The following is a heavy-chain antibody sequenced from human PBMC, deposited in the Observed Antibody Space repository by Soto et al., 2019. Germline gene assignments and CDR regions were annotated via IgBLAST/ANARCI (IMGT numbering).Heavy chain of an antibody. CDR3: VTNRGFDFYYFDS. V-gene: IGHV4-31*11. J-gene: IGHJ4*02. D-gene: IGHD5-12*01. CDR1: GVSMRTGGYY. CDR2: VYFSGTT. Sequence: QVQLQESGPGLVKPSQTLSLTCAVSGVSMRTGGYYWTWFRQDPGKGLEWIGYVYFSGTTYYNPSLKNRVAMSVDLSKYQFSLKLTSVTAADTAVYYCVTNRGFDFYYFDSWGQGTLVTVSS.